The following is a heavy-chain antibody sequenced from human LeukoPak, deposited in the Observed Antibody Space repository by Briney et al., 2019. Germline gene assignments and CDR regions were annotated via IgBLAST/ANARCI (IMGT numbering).Heavy chain of an antibody. CDR1: GFTFSSYS. D-gene: IGHD3-3*01. J-gene: IGHJ4*02. CDR3: ARVDYYDFWSGPDY. Sequence: PGGSLRLSCAASGFTFSSYSMNWVRQAPGKGLEWVSYISSSSSTIYYADSVKGRFTISRDNAKNSLYLQMNSLRAEDTAVYYCARVDYYDFWSGPDYWGQGTLVTVSS. V-gene: IGHV3-48*01. CDR2: ISSSSSTI.